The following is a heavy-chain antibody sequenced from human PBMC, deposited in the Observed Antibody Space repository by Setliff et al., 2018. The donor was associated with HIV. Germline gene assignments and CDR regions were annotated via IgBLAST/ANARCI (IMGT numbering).Heavy chain of an antibody. J-gene: IGHJ3*02. D-gene: IGHD3-10*01. CDR3: AGPRGDEAFDI. CDR1: GGTSNKYA. V-gene: IGHV1-69*10. Sequence: ASVKVSCKASGGTSNKYAINWVRQAPGQGLEWMGQFIPVLDITNYAQKFQGRVTITADASSSTMYMELSGLRSGDTAVYYCAGPRGDEAFDIWGQGTMVTVSS. CDR2: FIPVLDIT.